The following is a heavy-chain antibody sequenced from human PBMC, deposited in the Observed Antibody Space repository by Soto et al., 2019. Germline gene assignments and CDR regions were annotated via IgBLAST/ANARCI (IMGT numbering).Heavy chain of an antibody. V-gene: IGHV3-30-3*01. J-gene: IGHJ5*02. Sequence: GGSLRLSCAASGFTFSSYAMHWVRQAPGKGLEWVAVISYDGSNKYYADSVKGRFTISRDNSKNTLYLQMNSLRAEDTAVYYCARGGQYYYDSSRSVDPWGQGTLVTVSS. D-gene: IGHD3-22*01. CDR3: ARGGQYYYDSSRSVDP. CDR2: ISYDGSNK. CDR1: GFTFSSYA.